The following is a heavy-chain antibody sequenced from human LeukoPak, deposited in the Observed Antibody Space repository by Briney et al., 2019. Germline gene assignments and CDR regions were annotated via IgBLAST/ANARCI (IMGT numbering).Heavy chain of an antibody. J-gene: IGHJ1*01. V-gene: IGHV5-51*01. Sequence: GESLKISCKGSGYRFFSYWIAWVRQMPGKGLEWMGTIYPEDSDTRYNPSFQGQVTISVDNSISTAYLQWSSLKTSDTAMYYCATDMMGTTDPEHWGQGTPVTVSS. CDR1: GYRFFSYW. CDR3: ATDMMGTTDPEH. D-gene: IGHD2/OR15-2a*01. CDR2: IYPEDSDT.